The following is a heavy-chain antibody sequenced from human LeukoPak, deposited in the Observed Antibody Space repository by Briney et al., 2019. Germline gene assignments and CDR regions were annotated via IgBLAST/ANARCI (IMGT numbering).Heavy chain of an antibody. D-gene: IGHD3-9*01. J-gene: IGHJ5*02. Sequence: ASVKVSCKASGYTFTGYYMHWVRQAPGQGLEWMGWINPNSGGTNYAQKFQGRVTMTRDTSISTAYMELSRLRSDDTAVYYCASLPTPYYDILTGPPWGQGTLVTVSS. CDR3: ASLPTPYYDILTGPP. CDR1: GYTFTGYY. V-gene: IGHV1-2*02. CDR2: INPNSGGT.